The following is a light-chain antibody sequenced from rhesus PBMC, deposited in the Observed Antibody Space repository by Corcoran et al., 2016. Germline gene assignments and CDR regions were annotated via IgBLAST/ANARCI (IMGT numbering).Light chain of an antibody. V-gene: IGKV1-32*02. J-gene: IGKJ2*01. CDR2: YAN. CDR3: QQGYSNPPS. CDR1: QGISSY. Sequence: DIQMSQSPSSLSASVAYRVTITCRASQGISSYLNWYQQKPGKAPKLLIYYANSLASGVPSMFSGSGSGTDYTLTISSLQPEDFATYYCQQGYSNPPSFGQGTKVEIK.